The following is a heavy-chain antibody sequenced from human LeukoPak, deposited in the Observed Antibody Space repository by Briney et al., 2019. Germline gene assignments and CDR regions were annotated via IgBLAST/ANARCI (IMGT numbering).Heavy chain of an antibody. CDR3: ARAVLAVRGWFDP. J-gene: IGHJ5*02. Sequence: GGSLRLSCAASGFTFSSYSMNWVRQAPGKGLEWVSYISSSSSTIYYADSVKGRFTISRDNAKNSLYLQVNSLRAEDTAVYYCARAVLAVRGWFDPWGQGTLVTVSS. D-gene: IGHD6-6*01. CDR1: GFTFSSYS. CDR2: ISSSSSTI. V-gene: IGHV3-48*01.